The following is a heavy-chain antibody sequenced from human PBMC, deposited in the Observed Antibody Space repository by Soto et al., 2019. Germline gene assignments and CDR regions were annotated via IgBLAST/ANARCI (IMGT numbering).Heavy chain of an antibody. Sequence: SETLSLTCAVYGGSFGDYYWSWVRQPPGKGLAWIGDINPSGSTNYNPSLKGRVTISLDTSKSQFSLNLTSLTTADTAVYFCARGGNRYSNVASGVGGFDYWGQGSLVTVSS. CDR1: GGSFGDYY. D-gene: IGHD5-12*01. V-gene: IGHV4-34*01. CDR3: ARGGNRYSNVASGVGGFDY. CDR2: INPSGST. J-gene: IGHJ4*02.